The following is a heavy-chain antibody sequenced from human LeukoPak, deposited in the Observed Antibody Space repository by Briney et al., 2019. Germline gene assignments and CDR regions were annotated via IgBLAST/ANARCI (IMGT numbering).Heavy chain of an antibody. CDR3: ARDIVAVAGTGVDY. D-gene: IGHD6-19*01. Sequence: ASVKVSCKASGYTFTGYYMHWVRQAPGQGLEWMGRINPNSGGTNYAQKFQGRVTMTRDTSTSTVYMELSSLRSEDTAVYYCARDIVAVAGTGVDYWGQGTLVTVSS. V-gene: IGHV1-2*06. CDR1: GYTFTGYY. CDR2: INPNSGGT. J-gene: IGHJ4*02.